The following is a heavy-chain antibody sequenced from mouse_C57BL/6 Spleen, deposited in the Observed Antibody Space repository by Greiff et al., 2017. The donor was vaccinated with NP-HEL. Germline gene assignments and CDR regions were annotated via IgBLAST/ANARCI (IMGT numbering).Heavy chain of an antibody. CDR1: GYAFSSYW. V-gene: IGHV1-80*01. Sequence: VQLQQSGAELVKPGASVKISCKASGYAFSSYWMNWVKQRPGKGLEWIGQIYPGDGDTNYNGKFKGKATLTADKSSSTAYMQLSSLTSEDSAVYFCARSDDYDESDYWGQGTTLTVSS. CDR2: IYPGDGDT. D-gene: IGHD2-4*01. J-gene: IGHJ2*01. CDR3: ARSDDYDESDY.